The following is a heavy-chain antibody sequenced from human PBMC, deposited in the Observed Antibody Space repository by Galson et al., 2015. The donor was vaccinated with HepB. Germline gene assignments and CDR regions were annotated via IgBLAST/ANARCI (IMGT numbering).Heavy chain of an antibody. CDR3: AKDLSWDSGWHFYFQY. CDR1: GFTLSTYA. D-gene: IGHD1-26*01. J-gene: IGHJ1*01. V-gene: IGHV3-30*18. Sequence: SLRLSCAVSGFTLSTYAMHWVRLAPGKGLEWVAVISFDGSNKFYVDSVKDRFTISRDNTKNTLYLQMNSLRAEDTAVYYCAKDLSWDSGWHFYFQYWGQGTLVTVSS. CDR2: ISFDGSNK.